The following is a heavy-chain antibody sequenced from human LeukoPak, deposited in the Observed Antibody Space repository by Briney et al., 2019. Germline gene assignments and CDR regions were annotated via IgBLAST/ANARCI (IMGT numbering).Heavy chain of an antibody. CDR2: IYYNGST. V-gene: IGHV4-59*01. Sequence: EWIGYIYYNGSTNYNPSLKSRVTISVDTSKNQFSLKLRSVTAADTAVYYCARKRSPIYFDSWGQGTXVTVSS. J-gene: IGHJ4*02. CDR3: ARKRSPIYFDS.